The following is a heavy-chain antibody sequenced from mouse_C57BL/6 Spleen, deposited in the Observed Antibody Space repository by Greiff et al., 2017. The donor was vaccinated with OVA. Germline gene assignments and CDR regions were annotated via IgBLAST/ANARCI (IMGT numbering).Heavy chain of an antibody. D-gene: IGHD4-1*01. CDR1: GFTFSSYT. V-gene: IGHV5-9*01. J-gene: IGHJ2*01. Sequence: EVKLVESGGGLVKPGGSLKLSCAASGFTFSSYTMSWVRQTPEKRLEWVATISGGGGNTYYPDSVKGRFTISRDNAKNTLYLQMSSLRSEDTALYYCARRPLAGTYFDYWGQGTTLTVSS. CDR3: ARRPLAGTYFDY. CDR2: ISGGGGNT.